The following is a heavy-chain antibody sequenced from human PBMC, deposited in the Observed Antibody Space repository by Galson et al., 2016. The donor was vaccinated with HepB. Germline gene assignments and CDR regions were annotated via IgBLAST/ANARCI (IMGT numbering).Heavy chain of an antibody. CDR1: GFTFSNFA. CDR3: AKNSGNTYHYHWDY. D-gene: IGHD1-20*01. V-gene: IGHV3-23*01. CDR2: MGGSGTTT. J-gene: IGHJ4*02. Sequence: SLRLSCAAAGFTFSNFAMSWVRQAPGKGLEWDAMMGGSGTTTFYADSVKGRFTISRDKSKNTLYLQMNSLRAEDTAMYSCAKNSGNTYHYHWDYWGRGTLVTDSS.